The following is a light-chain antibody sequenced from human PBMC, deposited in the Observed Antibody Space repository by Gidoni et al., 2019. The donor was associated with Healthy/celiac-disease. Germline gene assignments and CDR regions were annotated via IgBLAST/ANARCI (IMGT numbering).Light chain of an antibody. CDR2: KAS. V-gene: IGKV1-5*03. CDR3: QQYNSYSWT. CDR1: QSISSW. Sequence: DIPLTQSPSTLSASVGDRVTITCRASQSISSWLAWYQQKPGKAPKLLIYKASSLESGVPSRFSGSGSGTEFTLTISSLQPDDFATYYCQQYNSYSWTFXQXTKVEI. J-gene: IGKJ1*01.